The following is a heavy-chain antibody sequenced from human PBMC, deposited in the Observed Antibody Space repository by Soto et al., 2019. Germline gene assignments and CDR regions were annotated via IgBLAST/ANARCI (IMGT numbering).Heavy chain of an antibody. CDR3: ARVSSTSRGSPPAFDI. CDR1: GYTFTSYG. J-gene: IGHJ3*02. Sequence: ASVKVSCKASGYTFTSYGISWVRQAPGQGLEWMGWISAYNGNTNYAQKLQGRVTMTTDTSTSTAYMELRSLRSDDTAVYYCARVSSTSRGSPPAFDIWGQGTMVTVSS. D-gene: IGHD1-26*01. V-gene: IGHV1-18*01. CDR2: ISAYNGNT.